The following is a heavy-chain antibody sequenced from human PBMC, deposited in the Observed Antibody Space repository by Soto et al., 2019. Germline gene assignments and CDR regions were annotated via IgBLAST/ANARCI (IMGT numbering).Heavy chain of an antibody. CDR3: ARDRLRLGELSLIGYFDY. CDR1: GYTFTSYA. J-gene: IGHJ4*02. V-gene: IGHV3-30*15. D-gene: IGHD3-16*02. CDR2: ISYDGINE. Sequence: QVQLVESGGSVVQPGRALRLSCEASGYTFTSYAMHWIRQAQGKAVEWVAVISYDGINEYYADSVKGRFTISRDNSKNTLFLQMSSLRVEDTAVYYCARDRLRLGELSLIGYFDYWGQGTLVTVSS.